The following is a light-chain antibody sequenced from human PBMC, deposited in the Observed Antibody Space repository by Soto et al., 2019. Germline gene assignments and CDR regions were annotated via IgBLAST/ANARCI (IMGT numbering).Light chain of an antibody. Sequence: QSALTQPAFVSGSPGQSITMSCTGTSNDVGRSNYVSWYQHHPNNTPKLIIYDVNNRPSGVSDRFSGSKSGNTASLIISGLQADDEADYYCSGYTSRATLVFGGGPKLTVL. CDR1: SNDVGRSNY. CDR2: DVN. J-gene: IGLJ2*01. V-gene: IGLV2-14*03. CDR3: SGYTSRATLV.